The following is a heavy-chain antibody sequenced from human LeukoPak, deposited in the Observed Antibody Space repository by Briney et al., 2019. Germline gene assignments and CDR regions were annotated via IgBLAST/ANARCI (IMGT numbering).Heavy chain of an antibody. D-gene: IGHD5-12*01. CDR2: IYHSGST. Sequence: SETLSLTCTVSGGSISSYYWSWIRQPPGKGLEWIGNIYHSGSTYYNPSLKSRVTISIHTSKYHFSLKLSSVTAADTAVYYCARTTEGGYSGYFYYYYMDVWGKGTTVTISS. J-gene: IGHJ6*03. CDR1: GGSISSYY. V-gene: IGHV4-59*01. CDR3: ARTTEGGYSGYFYYYYMDV.